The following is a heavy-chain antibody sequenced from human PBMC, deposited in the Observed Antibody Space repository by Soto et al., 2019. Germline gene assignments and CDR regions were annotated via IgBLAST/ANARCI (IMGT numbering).Heavy chain of an antibody. D-gene: IGHD3-10*01. CDR3: ARGGSGSYFYNWFDP. CDR1: GGSISSYY. V-gene: IGHV4-59*08. J-gene: IGHJ5*02. Sequence: SETLSLTCTVSGGSISSYYWSWIRQPPGKGLEWIGYIYYSGSTNYNPSLKSRVTISVDTSKNQFSLKLSSVTAADTAVYYCARGGSGSYFYNWFDPWGQGTLVTVSS. CDR2: IYYSGST.